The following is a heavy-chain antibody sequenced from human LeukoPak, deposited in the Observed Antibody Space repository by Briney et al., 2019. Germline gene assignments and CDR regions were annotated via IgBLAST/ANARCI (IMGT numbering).Heavy chain of an antibody. V-gene: IGHV1-69*04. CDR1: GGTFSSYT. D-gene: IGHD1-26*01. J-gene: IGHJ4*02. CDR2: IIPILGIA. Sequence: SVKVSCKASGGTFSSYTISWVRQAPGQGLEWMGRIIPILGIANYAQKFQGRVTITADKSTSTAYMELSSLRSEDTAVYYCAREPGSGSYYGFDYWGQGALVTVSS. CDR3: AREPGSGSYYGFDY.